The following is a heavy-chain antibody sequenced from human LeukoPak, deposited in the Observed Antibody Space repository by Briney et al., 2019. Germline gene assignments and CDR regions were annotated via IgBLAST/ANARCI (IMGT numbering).Heavy chain of an antibody. CDR1: GLTFSSYS. CDR2: IGSSSSSI. V-gene: IGHV3-21*01. D-gene: IGHD3-10*01. CDR3: ARETMEAFDI. Sequence: GGSLRLSCAASGLTFSSYSMNWVRQAPGKGLEWVSSIGSSSSSIYYADSVKGRFTISRDNPKNSLYLQLNSLRAEDAAEYYCARETMEAFDIWGQGTMITVSS. J-gene: IGHJ3*02.